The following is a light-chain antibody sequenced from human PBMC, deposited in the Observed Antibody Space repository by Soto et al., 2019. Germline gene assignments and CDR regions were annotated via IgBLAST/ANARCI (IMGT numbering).Light chain of an antibody. V-gene: IGLV1-44*01. CDR2: TNH. CDR1: ASNLGGNP. J-gene: IGLJ2*01. Sequence: QPVLTQPPSVSGTPGQKVSISCSGSASNLGGNPVNWYQHLPGAAPKLLIYTNHQRPSGVPDRFSGSKSGTSASLASSGLRSEDEANFYCAAWDDSLNAVVFGGGTKLTVL. CDR3: AAWDDSLNAVV.